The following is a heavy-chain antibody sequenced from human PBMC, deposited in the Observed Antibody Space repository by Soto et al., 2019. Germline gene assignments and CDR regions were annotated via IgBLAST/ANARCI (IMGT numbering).Heavy chain of an antibody. CDR2: INPNSGGT. Sequence: GASVKVSCKASGYTFTGYYMHWVRQAPGQGLEWMGWINPNSGGTNYAQKFQGRVTMTRDTSISTAYMELSRLRSDDTAVYYCARFPPSYDIYYYYYYGMDVWGQGTTVTVSS. J-gene: IGHJ6*02. CDR1: GYTFTGYY. V-gene: IGHV1-2*02. CDR3: ARFPPSYDIYYYYYYGMDV. D-gene: IGHD3-9*01.